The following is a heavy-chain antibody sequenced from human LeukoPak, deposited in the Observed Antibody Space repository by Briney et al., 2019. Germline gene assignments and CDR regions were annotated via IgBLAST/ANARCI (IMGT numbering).Heavy chain of an antibody. D-gene: IGHD2-8*01. J-gene: IGHJ5*02. CDR3: AENGQSGFSFDP. Sequence: PSETLSLTCAVYGASLNGHYWSWIRQPPGEGLEWIGEGSDRGGTKFNPSLKSRASILADTSKNQFTLKLTSVTAADTAVYYCAENGQSGFSFDPWGQGTLVTVSS. CDR1: GASLNGHY. CDR2: GSDRGGT. V-gene: IGHV4-34*01.